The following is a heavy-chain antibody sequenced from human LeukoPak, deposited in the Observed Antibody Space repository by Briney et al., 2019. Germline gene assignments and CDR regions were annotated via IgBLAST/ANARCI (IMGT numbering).Heavy chain of an antibody. CDR3: ARGHCSGGSCYSFDY. D-gene: IGHD2-15*01. CDR2: IYPGDSDT. CDR1: GYSFTSYW. V-gene: IGHV5-51*01. Sequence: GESVKISCKGSGYSFTSYWIACVRQMTGKGVEWMGIIYPGDSDTRYSPSFQGQVTISADKSISTAYLQWSSLKASDTAMYYCARGHCSGGSCYSFDYWGQGTLVTVSS. J-gene: IGHJ4*02.